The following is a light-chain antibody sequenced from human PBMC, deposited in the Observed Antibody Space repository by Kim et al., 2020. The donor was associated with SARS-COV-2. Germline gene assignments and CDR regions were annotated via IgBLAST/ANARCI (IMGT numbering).Light chain of an antibody. CDR3: QSYDSSLTL. Sequence: PGQRVTISCTGSRSSIGAGYDVHWYQQLPGTAPKLLSYGNNNRPSGVPERFSGSKSGASASLAISGLQAEDEAVYYCQSYDSSLTLFGGGTQLTVL. CDR2: GNN. CDR1: RSSIGAGYD. J-gene: IGLJ2*01. V-gene: IGLV1-40*03.